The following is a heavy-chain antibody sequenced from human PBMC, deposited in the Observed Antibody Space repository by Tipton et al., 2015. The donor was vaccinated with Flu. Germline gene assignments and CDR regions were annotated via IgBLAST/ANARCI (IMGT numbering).Heavy chain of an antibody. CDR2: INPNSGGT. CDR3: ARESPRAGLQQLVGLGY. Sequence: QVQLVQSGAEVKKPGASVKVSCKASGYTFTGYYMHWVRQAPGQGLEWMGRINPNSGGTNYAQKFQGRVTMTRDTSISTAYMELSRLRSDDTAVYYCARESPRAGLQQLVGLGYWGQGTLVTVSS. D-gene: IGHD6-13*01. CDR1: GYTFTGYY. J-gene: IGHJ4*02. V-gene: IGHV1-2*06.